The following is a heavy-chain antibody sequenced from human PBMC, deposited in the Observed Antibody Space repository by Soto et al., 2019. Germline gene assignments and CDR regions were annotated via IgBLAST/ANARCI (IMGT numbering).Heavy chain of an antibody. CDR3: GRHYGDAPTGIDY. CDR2: TYPFDSDT. J-gene: IGHJ4*01. Sequence: GEALKISCDGSVYTFTYYWIGWVRQMPGKGLEWMGVTYPFDSDTKYSPSFQGRVTIAAVQSTNTAYLELSRLQASDTAIYYCGRHYGDAPTGIDYWGQRTLVPVSA. D-gene: IGHD4-17*01. V-gene: IGHV5-51*01. CDR1: VYTFTYYW.